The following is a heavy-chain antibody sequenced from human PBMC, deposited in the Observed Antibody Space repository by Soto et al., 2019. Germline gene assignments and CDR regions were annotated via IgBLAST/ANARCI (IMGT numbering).Heavy chain of an antibody. CDR2: MNPNSGNT. V-gene: IGHV1-8*02. J-gene: IGHJ4*02. CDR3: ARAPYCTNGVCYFYYFDY. D-gene: IGHD2-8*01. CDR1: GYTFTSYG. Sequence: GASVKVSCKASGYTFTSYGISWVRQAPGQGLEWMGWMNPNSGNTGYAQKFQGRVTMTRNTSISTAYMELSSLRSEDTAVYYCARAPYCTNGVCYFYYFDYWGQGSLVIVFS.